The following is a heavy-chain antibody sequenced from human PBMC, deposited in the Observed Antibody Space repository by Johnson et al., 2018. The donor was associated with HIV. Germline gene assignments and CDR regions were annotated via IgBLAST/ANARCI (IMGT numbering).Heavy chain of an antibody. V-gene: IGHV3-9*01. CDR3: AKEGIVPTAAVVGPPVDLDL. D-gene: IGHD5-12*01. CDR2: ISWNSENV. Sequence: VQLVESGGGLVQPGRSLRLSCAASGFTFDDYAMHWVRQAPGKGLEWVSGISWNSENVGFADSVKGRFSISRDNAENSLYLQMNSLRPEDTALYFCAKEGIVPTAAVVGPPVDLDLWGQGTTVTVSS. J-gene: IGHJ3*01. CDR1: GFTFDDYA.